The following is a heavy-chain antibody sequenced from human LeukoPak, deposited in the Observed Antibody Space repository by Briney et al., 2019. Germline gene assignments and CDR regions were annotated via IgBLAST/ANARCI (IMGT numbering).Heavy chain of an antibody. Sequence: SETLSLTCTVSGGSISSYYWSWIRQPPGKGLEWIGYIYYSGSTNYNPSLKSRVTISVDTSKNQFSLKLSSVTAADTAVNYCARQMAPRAHFDYWGQGTLVTVSS. D-gene: IGHD5-24*01. J-gene: IGHJ4*02. CDR3: ARQMAPRAHFDY. CDR1: GGSISSYY. V-gene: IGHV4-59*08. CDR2: IYYSGST.